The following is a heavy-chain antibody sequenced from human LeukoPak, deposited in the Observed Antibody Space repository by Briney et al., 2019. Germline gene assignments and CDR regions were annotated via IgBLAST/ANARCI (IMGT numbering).Heavy chain of an antibody. Sequence: PGGSLRLSCAASGFTFSNYAMSWVRQAPGKGLEWVSLISGSGFSTYYADSVKGRFTISRDNSKNTLYLQMSSLRAEDTAVYYCAKAPRGYEWFLDYWGQGTLVTVSS. CDR3: AKAPRGYEWFLDY. D-gene: IGHD2-8*01. CDR1: GFTFSNYA. V-gene: IGHV3-23*01. CDR2: ISGSGFST. J-gene: IGHJ4*02.